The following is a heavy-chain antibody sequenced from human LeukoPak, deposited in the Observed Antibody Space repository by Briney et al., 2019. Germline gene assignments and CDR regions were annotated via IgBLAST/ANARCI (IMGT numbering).Heavy chain of an antibody. CDR3: AKGKLHGYSYGYGYFDY. V-gene: IGHV3-9*01. CDR1: GFTFDDYA. J-gene: IGHJ4*02. CDR2: ISWNSGSI. Sequence: ALRLSCAASGFTFDDYAMHWVRQAPGKGLEGVSGISWNSGSIGYADSVKGRFTISRDNAKNSLYLQMNSLRAEDTALYYCAKGKLHGYSYGYGYFDYWGQGTLVTVSS. D-gene: IGHD5-18*01.